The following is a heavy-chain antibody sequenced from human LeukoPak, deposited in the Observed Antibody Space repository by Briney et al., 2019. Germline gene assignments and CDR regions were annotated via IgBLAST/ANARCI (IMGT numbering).Heavy chain of an antibody. J-gene: IGHJ3*02. D-gene: IGHD6-13*01. CDR2: ISTYGSTR. V-gene: IGHV3-48*04. CDR1: GFTFSTYN. Sequence: GGSLRLSCAASGFTFSTYNMNWVRQAPGKGLEWLSYISTYGSTRYYADSVEGRFTISRDNAKNSLFLQMNSLRAEDTAVYYCARVGPAPGMAAAFDIWGQGTVVTVSS. CDR3: ARVGPAPGMAAAFDI.